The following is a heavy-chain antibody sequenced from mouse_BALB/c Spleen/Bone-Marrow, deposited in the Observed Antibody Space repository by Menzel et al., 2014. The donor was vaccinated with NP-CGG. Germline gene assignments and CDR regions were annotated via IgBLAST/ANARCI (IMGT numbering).Heavy chain of an antibody. CDR2: INPDSSTI. D-gene: IGHD2-1*01. Sequence: GVDFSRYWMSWVRQAPGKGLEWIGEINPDSSTINYTPSLKDKFIISRDNAKNTLYLQMSKVRSEDTALYYCARDGNYVFYAMDYWGQGTSVTVSS. CDR3: ARDGNYVFYAMDY. CDR1: GVDFSRYW. J-gene: IGHJ4*01. V-gene: IGHV4-1*02.